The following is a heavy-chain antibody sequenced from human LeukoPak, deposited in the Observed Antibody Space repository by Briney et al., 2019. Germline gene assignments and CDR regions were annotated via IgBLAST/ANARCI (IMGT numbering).Heavy chain of an antibody. CDR2: IYPGDSDT. D-gene: IGHD6-13*01. V-gene: IGHV5-51*01. CDR3: ARQGRHIAAAGTYFDY. CDR1: GYSFTSYW. J-gene: IGHJ4*02. Sequence: GESLKISCKGSGYSFTSYWIGWVRQMPGKGLEWMGIIYPGDSDTRYSPSFQGQVTISADKSISTAYLQWSSLKASDTAMYYCARQGRHIAAAGTYFDYWGQGTPVTVSS.